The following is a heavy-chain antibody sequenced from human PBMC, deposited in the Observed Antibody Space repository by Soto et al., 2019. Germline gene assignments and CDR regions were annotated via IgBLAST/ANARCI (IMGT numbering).Heavy chain of an antibody. D-gene: IGHD5-18*01. CDR2: ISSSSSYI. CDR3: ARDRIQLWSMPNPDAFDI. CDR1: GFTFSSYS. V-gene: IGHV3-21*01. J-gene: IGHJ3*02. Sequence: EVQLVESGGGLVKPGGSLRLSCAASGFTFSSYSMNWVRQAPGKGLEWVSSISSSSSYIYYADSVKGRFTISRDNAKNSLYRQMTSLRAEDTAVYYCARDRIQLWSMPNPDAFDIWGQGTMVTVSS.